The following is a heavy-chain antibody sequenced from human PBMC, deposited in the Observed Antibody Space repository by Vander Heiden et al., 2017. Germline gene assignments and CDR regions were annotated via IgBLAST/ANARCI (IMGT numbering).Heavy chain of an antibody. D-gene: IGHD6-19*01. J-gene: IGHJ4*02. V-gene: IGHV3-23*01. CDR1: GFTFSSYA. CDR2: ISGSGGST. CDR3: AKYTQWLARGYFDY. Sequence: TASGFTFSSYAMSWVRQAPGKGLEWVSAISGSGGSTYYADSVKGRFTISRDNSKNTLYLQMNSLRAEDTAVYYCAKYTQWLARGYFDYWGQGTLVTVSS.